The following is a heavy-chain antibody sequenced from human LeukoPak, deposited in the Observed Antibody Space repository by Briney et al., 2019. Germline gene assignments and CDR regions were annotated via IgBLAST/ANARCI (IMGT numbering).Heavy chain of an antibody. V-gene: IGHV3-21*04. CDR3: AASRPWLDDDYFDY. CDR1: GFTFSRYS. CDR2: ISSSGTYI. D-gene: IGHD6-19*01. Sequence: GGSLRLSCVASGFTFSRYSMNWVRQAPGKGLEWVSSISSSGTYIYYADSMKGRFTLSRDNAKNSLYLQMNSLRAEDTAVYYCAASRPWLDDDYFDYWGQGTLVTVSS. J-gene: IGHJ4*02.